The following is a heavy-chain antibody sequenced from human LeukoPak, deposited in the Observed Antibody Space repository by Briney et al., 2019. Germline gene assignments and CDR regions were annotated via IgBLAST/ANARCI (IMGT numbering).Heavy chain of an antibody. CDR2: IHYSGST. Sequence: SETLSLTCTVSGGSISSSSYYWGWIRQPPGKGLEWIGSIHYSGSTYYNPSLKSRVTISVDTSKNQFSLKLSSVTAADTAVYYCARHSSQRPYYDYIWGSYRNHDAFDIWGQGTMVTVSS. D-gene: IGHD3-16*02. CDR1: GGSISSSSYY. V-gene: IGHV4-39*01. J-gene: IGHJ3*02. CDR3: ARHSSQRPYYDYIWGSYRNHDAFDI.